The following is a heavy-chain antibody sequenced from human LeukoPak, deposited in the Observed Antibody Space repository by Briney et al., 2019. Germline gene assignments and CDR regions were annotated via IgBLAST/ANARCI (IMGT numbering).Heavy chain of an antibody. Sequence: GGSLRLSCAASGFTFSSYEMNWVRQAPGKGLEWVSYISSSGSTIYYADSVKGRFTISRDNAKNSLYLQMNSLRAEDTAVYYCAKVTMIVVMGTDFDYWGQGTLVTVSS. CDR2: ISSSGSTI. D-gene: IGHD3-22*01. J-gene: IGHJ4*02. CDR1: GFTFSSYE. V-gene: IGHV3-48*03. CDR3: AKVTMIVVMGTDFDY.